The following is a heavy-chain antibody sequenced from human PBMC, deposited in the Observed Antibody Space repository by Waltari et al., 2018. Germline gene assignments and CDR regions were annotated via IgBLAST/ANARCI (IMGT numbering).Heavy chain of an antibody. D-gene: IGHD1-7*01. J-gene: IGHJ3*02. V-gene: IGHV3-74*01. CDR2: SNSDGSST. CDR1: GFTFSSYW. Sequence: EVQLVESGGGLIQPGGSLRLSCAASGFTFSSYWMHWVGQAPGKGRVGVASSNSDGSSTSNADSVKGRFTISRDNAKNTLYLQMNSLRAEDTAMYYCASGNSHALDIWGQGTMVTVSS. CDR3: ASGNSHALDI.